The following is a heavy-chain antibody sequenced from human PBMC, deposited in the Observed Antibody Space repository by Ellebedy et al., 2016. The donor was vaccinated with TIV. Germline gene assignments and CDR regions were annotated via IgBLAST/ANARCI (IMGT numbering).Heavy chain of an antibody. CDR2: IYWDDDK. CDR3: AHTITMVRGVITYHYNGMDV. CDR1: GFSLSTSGVG. Sequence: SGPTLVTPTQTLTLTCTFSGFSLSTSGVGVLWIRQPPGKALEWLALIYWDDDKRYSPSLKSRLTITKDTSKNQVVLTMTNMDPVDTATYYCAHTITMVRGVITYHYNGMDVWGQGTTVTVSS. D-gene: IGHD3-10*01. J-gene: IGHJ6*02. V-gene: IGHV2-5*02.